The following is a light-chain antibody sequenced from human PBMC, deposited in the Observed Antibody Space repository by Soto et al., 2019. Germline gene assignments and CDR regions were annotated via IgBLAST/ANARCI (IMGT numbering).Light chain of an antibody. V-gene: IGLV1-40*01. Sequence: QSVLTQPPSVSGVPGQRVTITCSGSGSNIGAGYDVHWYQHVPGMPPRLLIFGTTNRPSVVPDRFSGSKSGTSASLAITGVQAEDEADYYCQSYDTRLTAWVFGGGTQLTVL. CDR3: QSYDTRLTAWV. J-gene: IGLJ7*01. CDR2: GTT. CDR1: GSNIGAGYD.